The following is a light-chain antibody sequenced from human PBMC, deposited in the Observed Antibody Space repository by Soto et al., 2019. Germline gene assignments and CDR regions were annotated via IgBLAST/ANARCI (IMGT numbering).Light chain of an antibody. CDR2: DVS. CDR1: GSDVGGYNY. J-gene: IGLJ1*01. V-gene: IGLV2-14*01. CDR3: NSYTANSPYV. Sequence: QSVLTQPASVSGSPGQSITISCTGTGSDVGGYNYVSWYQQHPGKAPQLMVYDVSSRPSGVSNRFSGSKSGNTASLTISGLQAEDEADYYCNSYTANSPYVFGTGTKLTVL.